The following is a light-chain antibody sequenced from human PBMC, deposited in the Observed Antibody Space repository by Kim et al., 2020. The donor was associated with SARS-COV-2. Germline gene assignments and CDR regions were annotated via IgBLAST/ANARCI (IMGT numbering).Light chain of an antibody. V-gene: IGKV3-11*01. Sequence: EIFLTQYPATLSLSPGERATLSCRASRSVSTYLGWYQQKPGQAPRLLIYDSSTRAPGIPARFVGSGSGTDFTLTITSLDPEDFAIYYCQQRSDWPPVTFGGGTRVGIK. CDR3: QQRSDWPPVT. CDR2: DSS. CDR1: RSVSTY. J-gene: IGKJ4*01.